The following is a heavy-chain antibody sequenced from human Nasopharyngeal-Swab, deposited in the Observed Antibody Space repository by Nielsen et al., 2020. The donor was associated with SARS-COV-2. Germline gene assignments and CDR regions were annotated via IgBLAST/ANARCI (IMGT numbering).Heavy chain of an antibody. V-gene: IGHV4-59*12. Sequence: SETLSLTCTVSGGSISSYYWSWIRQPPGKGLEWIGYIYYSGSTNYNPSLKRRVTISVDTSKNQFSLKLSSVTAADTAVYYCARGVDSSGWYSYYYYYGMDVWGQGTTVTVSS. D-gene: IGHD6-19*01. CDR2: IYYSGST. CDR1: GGSISSYY. CDR3: ARGVDSSGWYSYYYYYGMDV. J-gene: IGHJ6*02.